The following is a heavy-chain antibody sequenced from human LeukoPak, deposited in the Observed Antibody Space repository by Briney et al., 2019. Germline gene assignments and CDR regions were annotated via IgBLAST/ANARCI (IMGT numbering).Heavy chain of an antibody. D-gene: IGHD2-2*01. J-gene: IGHJ4*02. CDR1: GGSLNISSYY. CDR3: ARSQATAMVSDY. V-gene: IGHV4-39*01. CDR2: IYYSGRT. Sequence: SETLSLTCTVSGGSLNISSYYWGWIRQPPGKGLEWIGSIYYSGRTYYNTSLKIRVTIFVDTSKNQFSLKLNSVTAADTAVYYCARSQATAMVSDYWGQGTLVTVSS.